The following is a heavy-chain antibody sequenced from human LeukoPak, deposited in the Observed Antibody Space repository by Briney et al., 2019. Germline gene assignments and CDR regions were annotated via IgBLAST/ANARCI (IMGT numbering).Heavy chain of an antibody. CDR3: ARNRITMVRGVIIPMSYYYGMDV. CDR2: IIPIFGTA. CDR1: GGTFISYA. D-gene: IGHD3-10*01. J-gene: IGHJ6*02. V-gene: IGHV1-69*13. Sequence: SVKVSCKASGGTFISYAISWVRQAPGQGLEWMGGIIPIFGTANYAQKFQGRVTITADESTSTAYMELSSLRSEDTAVYYCARNRITMVRGVIIPMSYYYGMDVWGQGTTVTVSS.